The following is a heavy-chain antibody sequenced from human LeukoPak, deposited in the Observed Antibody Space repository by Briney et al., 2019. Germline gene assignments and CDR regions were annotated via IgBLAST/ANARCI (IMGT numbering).Heavy chain of an antibody. CDR2: IYYSGST. J-gene: IGHJ4*02. CDR3: ARGRKYGSGFNY. V-gene: IGHV4-59*01. Sequence: SETLSLTCTVSGGSISSYYWSWIRQPPGKGLEWIGYIYYSGSTNYNPSLKSRVTISVDTSKNQFSLKLSSVTAADTAVYYCARGRKYGSGFNYWGQGTLVTVSS. D-gene: IGHD3-10*01. CDR1: GGSISSYY.